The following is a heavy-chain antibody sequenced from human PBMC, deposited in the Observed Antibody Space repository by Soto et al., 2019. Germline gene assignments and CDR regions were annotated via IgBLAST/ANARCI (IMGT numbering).Heavy chain of an antibody. CDR3: AKEAYRSSWLGTYYYGMDV. J-gene: IGHJ6*02. Sequence: QVQLVESGGGVVQPGRSLRLSCAASGFTFSSYGMHWVRQAPGTGLEWVAVISYDGSNKYYADSVKGRFTISRDNSKNTLYLQMNSLRAEDTAVYYCAKEAYRSSWLGTYYYGMDVWGQGTTVTVSS. V-gene: IGHV3-30*18. D-gene: IGHD6-13*01. CDR2: ISYDGSNK. CDR1: GFTFSSYG.